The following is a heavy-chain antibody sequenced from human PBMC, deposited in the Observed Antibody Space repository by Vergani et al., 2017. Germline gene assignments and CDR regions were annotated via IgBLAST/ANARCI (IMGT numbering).Heavy chain of an antibody. CDR2: IYHSGST. D-gene: IGHD3-22*01. CDR1: GGSISSSNW. Sequence: QVQLQESGPGLVKPSGTLSLTCAVSGGSISSSNWWSWVRQPPGKGLEWIGEIYHSGSTNYNPSLKSRVTISVDKSKNQFSLKLSSVTAADTAVYYCARRENYYDSSGPHYYYYGMDVWGQGTTVTVSS. V-gene: IGHV4-4*02. CDR3: ARRENYYDSSGPHYYYYGMDV. J-gene: IGHJ6*02.